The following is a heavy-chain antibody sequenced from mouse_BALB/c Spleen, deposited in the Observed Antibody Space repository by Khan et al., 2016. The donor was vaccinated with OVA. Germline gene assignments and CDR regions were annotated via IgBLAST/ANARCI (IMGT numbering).Heavy chain of an antibody. Sequence: QVRLQQSGAELAKPGPSVKMSCTASGYTFTSYWMHWIKQRPGQGLEWIGYINPTSGYTDYNQKFKDKATLTADKSSSTAYMQLSSLTSDDSAINCCARDRIDYWGQGTALTVSS. J-gene: IGHJ2*01. V-gene: IGHV1-7*01. CDR1: GYTFTSYW. CDR2: INPTSGYT. CDR3: ARDRIDY.